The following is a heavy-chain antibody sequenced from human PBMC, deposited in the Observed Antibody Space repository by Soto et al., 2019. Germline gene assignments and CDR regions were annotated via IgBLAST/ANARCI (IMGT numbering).Heavy chain of an antibody. J-gene: IGHJ6*01. CDR2: ISAYNGNT. D-gene: IGHD2-15*01. V-gene: IGHV1-18*04. Sequence: AAVKVSCKASGYTFTSYGISWVRQAPGQGLEWMGWISAYNGNTNYAQKLQGRVTMTTDTSTSTAYMELRSLRSDDTAVYYCARDHYXSGGSCHGGSYYYGMDVWGQGTTVTVSS. CDR1: GYTFTSYG. CDR3: ARDHYXSGGSCHGGSYYYGMDV.